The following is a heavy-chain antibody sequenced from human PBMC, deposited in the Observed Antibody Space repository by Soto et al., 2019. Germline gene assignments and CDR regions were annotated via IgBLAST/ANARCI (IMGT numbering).Heavy chain of an antibody. CDR3: ARVAVRRAYFDY. CDR2: ISISSSYT. CDR1: GFTFSYYY. Sequence: GGPLRLLCAASGFTFSYYYMSWIRQAPGKGLEWVSYISISSSYTNYADSVKGRFTISRDNAKNSLYLQMNSLRAEDTAVYYCARVAVRRAYFDYWGQGTLVTVSS. J-gene: IGHJ4*02. D-gene: IGHD6-25*01. V-gene: IGHV3-11*06.